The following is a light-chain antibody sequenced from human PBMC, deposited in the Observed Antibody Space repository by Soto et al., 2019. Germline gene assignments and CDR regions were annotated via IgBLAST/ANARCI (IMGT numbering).Light chain of an antibody. CDR1: QSVSSSY. V-gene: IGKV3-20*01. J-gene: IGKJ2*01. CDR2: GAS. CDR3: QQYRSSQYT. Sequence: EIVLTQSPGTLSLSPGERATLSCRASQSVSSSYLAWYQQKPGQAPRLLIYGASSRATGIPDRFSGSVSGTDFTLTISRLEPVDFAVYYCQQYRSSQYTFRQGTNLELK.